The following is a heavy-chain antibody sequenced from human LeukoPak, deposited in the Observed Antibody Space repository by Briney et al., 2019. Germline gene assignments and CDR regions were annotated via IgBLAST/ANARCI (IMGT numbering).Heavy chain of an antibody. CDR2: ISAYNGNT. V-gene: IGHV1-18*01. D-gene: IGHD3-10*01. CDR3: ARVLYYYGSGSRRNWFDP. CDR1: GYTFTSYG. J-gene: IGHJ5*02. Sequence: ASVKVSCKASGYTFTSYGISWVRQAPGQGLEWMGWISAYNGNTNYAQKLQGRVTMTTDTSTSTAYMELRSLRSDDTAVYYCARVLYYYGSGSRRNWFDPWGQGTLVTVSS.